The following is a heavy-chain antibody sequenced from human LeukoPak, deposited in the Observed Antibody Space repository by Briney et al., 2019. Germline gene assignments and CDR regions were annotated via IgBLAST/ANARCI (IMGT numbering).Heavy chain of an antibody. D-gene: IGHD3-16*01. J-gene: IGHJ6*03. CDR2: INHSGST. Sequence: PSETLSLTCAVYGGSFSGYYWSWIRQPPGKGLEWIGEINHSGSTNYNPSLKSRVTISVDTSKNQFSLKLSSVTAADTAVYYCARHSYDYYYYYMDVWGKGTTVTISS. CDR1: GGSFSGYY. CDR3: ARHSYDYYYYYMDV. V-gene: IGHV4-34*01.